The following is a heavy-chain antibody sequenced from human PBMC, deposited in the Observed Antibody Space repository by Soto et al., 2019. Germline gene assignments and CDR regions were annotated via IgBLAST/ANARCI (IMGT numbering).Heavy chain of an antibody. Sequence: GGSLRLSCAASGFTFSSYGMHWVRQAPGKGLEWVAVIWYDGSNKYYADSVKGRFTISRDNSKNTLYLQMNSLRAEDTAVYYCARSLDTAMALTFYYYYYSMDVWGQGTTVTVSS. CDR1: GFTFSSYG. V-gene: IGHV3-33*01. CDR2: IWYDGSNK. D-gene: IGHD5-18*01. CDR3: ARSLDTAMALTFYYYYYSMDV. J-gene: IGHJ6*02.